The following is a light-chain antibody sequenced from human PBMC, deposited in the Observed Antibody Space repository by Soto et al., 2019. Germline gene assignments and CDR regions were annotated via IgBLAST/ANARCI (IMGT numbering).Light chain of an antibody. J-gene: IGKJ1*01. CDR3: QQYGISPRT. Sequence: EIVLTPSPGTLSLSPGERATLSCRASQSVSSSYFAWYQQKPGQAPRLLIHGTSSRATGIPDRFSGSGSGTDFTLTISRLEPEDFAVYYCQQYGISPRTCGQGTKGDIK. CDR2: GTS. CDR1: QSVSSSY. V-gene: IGKV3-20*01.